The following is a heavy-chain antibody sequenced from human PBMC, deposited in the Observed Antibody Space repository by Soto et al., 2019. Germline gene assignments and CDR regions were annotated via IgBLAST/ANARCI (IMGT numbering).Heavy chain of an antibody. Sequence: GGSLRLSCAASGFTFSGSAMQWVRQASGKGLEWVGRIRSKANSYATAYAASVKGRFNIYRDDSKNTAYLQMNSLKTEDTAVYYCTTNYYDSSTYPGDHWGQGTLVTVSS. CDR3: TTNYYDSSTYPGDH. V-gene: IGHV3-73*01. J-gene: IGHJ5*02. D-gene: IGHD3-22*01. CDR2: IRSKANSYAT. CDR1: GFTFSGSA.